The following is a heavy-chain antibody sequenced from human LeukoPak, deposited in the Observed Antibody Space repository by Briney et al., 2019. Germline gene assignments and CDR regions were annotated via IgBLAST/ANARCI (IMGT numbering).Heavy chain of an antibody. J-gene: IGHJ5*02. CDR1: GYTFTGYY. CDR3: ARNTGSGYDLNWLDP. Sequence: ASVKVSCKASGYTFTGYYMHWVRQAPGQGLEWMGWINPNSGGTNYAQKFQGRVTMTRDTSISTAYMELSRLRSDDTAVYYCARNTGSGYDLNWLDPWGQGTLVTVSS. V-gene: IGHV1-2*02. CDR2: INPNSGGT. D-gene: IGHD5-12*01.